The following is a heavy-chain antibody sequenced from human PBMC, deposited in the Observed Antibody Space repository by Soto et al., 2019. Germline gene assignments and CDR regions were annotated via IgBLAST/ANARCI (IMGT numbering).Heavy chain of an antibody. V-gene: IGHV4-34*01. J-gene: IGHJ3*02. CDR2: INHSGST. D-gene: IGHD6-6*01. Sequence: QVQLQQWGAGLLKPSETLSLTCAVYGGSFSGYYWSWIRQHPGKGLEWIGEINHSGSTNYNPSLKSRVTISVDTSKNQFALKLSSVTAADTAVYYCARGSSIAARPAAFDIWGQGTMVTVSS. CDR1: GGSFSGYY. CDR3: ARGSSIAARPAAFDI.